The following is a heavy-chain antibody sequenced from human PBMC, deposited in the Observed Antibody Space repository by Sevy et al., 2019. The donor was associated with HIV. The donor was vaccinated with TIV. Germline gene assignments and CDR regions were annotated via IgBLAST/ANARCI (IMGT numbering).Heavy chain of an antibody. Sequence: ASVKVSCKASGYTFSGYYIQWVRQAPGQGLEYMAWIRPNSGDTHYAQKFQGRVTMTKNTSISTAYLELSRLKSDDTAVYYCARTYCSRGTCYYHNWFDPWGQGTLVTVSS. CDR3: ARTYCSRGTCYYHNWFDP. V-gene: IGHV1-2*02. CDR2: IRPNSGDT. CDR1: GYTFSGYY. J-gene: IGHJ5*02. D-gene: IGHD2-15*01.